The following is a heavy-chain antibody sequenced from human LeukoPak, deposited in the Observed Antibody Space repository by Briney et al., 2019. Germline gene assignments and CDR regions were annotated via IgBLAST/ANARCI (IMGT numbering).Heavy chain of an antibody. V-gene: IGHV3-11*01. CDR3: STDPRLLMY. Sequence: PGGSLRLSCAASGFTFSDYYMTWIRQTPGKGLEWLAYISGSGSDIYYADSVKGRFTISRDNAKNSLYLQMNSLRPEDTALYYCSTDPRLLMYWGHGTLVTVSS. D-gene: IGHD2-8*01. CDR2: ISGSGSDI. J-gene: IGHJ4*01. CDR1: GFTFSDYY.